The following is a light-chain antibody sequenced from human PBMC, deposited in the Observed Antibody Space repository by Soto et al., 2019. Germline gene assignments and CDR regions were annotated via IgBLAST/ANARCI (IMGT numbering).Light chain of an antibody. CDR3: SSYITSNNLRV. Sequence: QSALTQPPSASGSPGQSVTISCTGTNSDFAGYNFVSWFQQHPGKAPRRIIYEVNERPSGVPHRFSGSKSGNTASLTISGLQADDEADYYCSSYITSNNLRVFGTGTKLTVL. V-gene: IGLV2-8*01. CDR1: NSDFAGYNF. J-gene: IGLJ1*01. CDR2: EVN.